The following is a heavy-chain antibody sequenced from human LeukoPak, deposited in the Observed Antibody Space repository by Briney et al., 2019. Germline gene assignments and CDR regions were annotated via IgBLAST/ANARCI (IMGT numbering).Heavy chain of an antibody. J-gene: IGHJ4*02. Sequence: SSDTLSLTCTVSGRSISSSFWSWIRQPPGKGLECIGYLYYSGSNNYNYNPSLKSRVTLSVDTYKNHFSLKLTSVTAADTAVYYCARAYNYGSGSYSAFGNWGQGTLVTVSA. V-gene: IGHV4-59*07. CDR2: LYYSGSN. CDR1: GRSISSSF. CDR3: ARAYNYGSGSYSAFGN. D-gene: IGHD3-10*01.